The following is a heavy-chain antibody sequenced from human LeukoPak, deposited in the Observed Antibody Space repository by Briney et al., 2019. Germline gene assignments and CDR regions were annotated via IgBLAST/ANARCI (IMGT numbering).Heavy chain of an antibody. Sequence: GGSLRLSCAASGFTFSSYGMHWVRQAPGKGLEWVAVIWYDGSNKYYADSVKGRFTISRDNSKNTLYLQMNSLRAEDTAVCYCARSLGYCSGGSCYLNWFDPWDQGTLVTVSS. D-gene: IGHD2-15*01. CDR1: GFTFSSYG. V-gene: IGHV3-33*08. CDR3: ARSLGYCSGGSCYLNWFDP. J-gene: IGHJ5*02. CDR2: IWYDGSNK.